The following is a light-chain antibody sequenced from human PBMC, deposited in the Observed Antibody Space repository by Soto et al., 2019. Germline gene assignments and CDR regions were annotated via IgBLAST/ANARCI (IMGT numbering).Light chain of an antibody. V-gene: IGKV1-27*01. CDR2: AAS. J-gene: IGKJ3*01. Sequence: DIQMTQSPSSLSASVGDRVTITCRASQGIGNYLAWYQQKPGKVPKLLIYAASTLQSGVPSRFSGSGSGTDFTLTISILQPEDVATYYCQKYNSAPLTFGPGTKVDIK. CDR3: QKYNSAPLT. CDR1: QGIGNY.